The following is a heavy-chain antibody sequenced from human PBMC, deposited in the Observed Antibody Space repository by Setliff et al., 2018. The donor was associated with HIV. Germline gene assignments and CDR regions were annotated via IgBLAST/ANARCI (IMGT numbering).Heavy chain of an antibody. Sequence: PSETLSLTCAVYGGSFSGYYWTWIRQSPGKGLEWIGEINHSGATTYKPSLKSRATISVDTSKKQSSLKLNSVNAADTATYYCARYSGLGIDYWGQGTLVTVSS. V-gene: IGHV4-34*01. CDR3: ARYSGLGIDY. J-gene: IGHJ4*02. CDR1: GGSFSGYY. CDR2: INHSGAT. D-gene: IGHD1-26*01.